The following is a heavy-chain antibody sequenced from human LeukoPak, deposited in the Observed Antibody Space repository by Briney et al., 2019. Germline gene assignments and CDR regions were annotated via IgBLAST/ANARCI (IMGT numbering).Heavy chain of an antibody. CDR3: AREIGYSSGWYSTPFDY. CDR1: GGTFRSYA. J-gene: IGHJ4*02. D-gene: IGHD6-19*01. Sequence: GASVKVSCKVSGGTFRSYAITWVRQAPGQGLEWMGGIIPLFPTATYAQKFQGRVTITADESTSTAYMELSSLRPEDTAVYYCAREIGYSSGWYSTPFDYWGQGTLVTVSS. CDR2: IIPLFPTA. V-gene: IGHV1-69*13.